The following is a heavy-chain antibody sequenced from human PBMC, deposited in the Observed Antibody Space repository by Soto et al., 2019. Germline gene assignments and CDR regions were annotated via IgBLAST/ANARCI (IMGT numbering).Heavy chain of an antibody. Sequence: QVQLQQWGAGLLKPSETLSLTCAVYGGSFSGYYWPWIRQPPGTGLEWIGEINHSGSTSYNPSLKSRVTISVDTSKNQFSLKLTSVTAADAAVYDCARDKVTGLFDYWGQGTLVTVSS. J-gene: IGHJ4*02. CDR3: ARDKVTGLFDY. V-gene: IGHV4-34*01. CDR2: INHSGST. CDR1: GGSFSGYY. D-gene: IGHD2-8*02.